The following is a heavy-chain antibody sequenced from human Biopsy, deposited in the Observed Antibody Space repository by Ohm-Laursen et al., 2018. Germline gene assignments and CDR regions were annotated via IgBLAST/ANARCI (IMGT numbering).Heavy chain of an antibody. V-gene: IGHV3-43D*04. CDR3: ARAFRGQYFYYYYGMDV. J-gene: IGHJ6*02. CDR1: GFTFDDYG. Sequence: SLRLSCTASGFTFDDYGMHWVRQRPGKGLEWVSLISWDGSSRDYADSVKGRFTISRDNSKNSLYLQMNSLRAGDTALYFCARAFRGQYFYYYYGMDVWGQGTTVTVSS. CDR2: ISWDGSSR. D-gene: IGHD3-9*01.